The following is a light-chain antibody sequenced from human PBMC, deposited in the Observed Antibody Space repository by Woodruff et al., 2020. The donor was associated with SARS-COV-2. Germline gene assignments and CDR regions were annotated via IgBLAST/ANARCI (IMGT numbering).Light chain of an antibody. V-gene: IGKV1-27*01. J-gene: IGKJ1*01. Sequence: DRVTITCRAIQAISNYLAWYQQKPGKVPKLLIYAASTLQSGVPSRFSGSGSGTDFTLTISSLQPEDVATYYCQKYNSAPRTFGQGTKVE. CDR2: AAS. CDR3: QKYNSAPRT. CDR1: QAISNY.